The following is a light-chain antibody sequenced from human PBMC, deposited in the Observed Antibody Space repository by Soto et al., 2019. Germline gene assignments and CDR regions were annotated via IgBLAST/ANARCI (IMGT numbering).Light chain of an antibody. CDR1: QSISSW. Sequence: DIQMTQSPFTLSASVGDRVTIPCPASQSISSWLAWYQQKPGKAPKLLIYKASSLESGVPSRFSGSGSGTEFTLTISSLQPDDFATYYCQQYNSYSRTFGQGTKVDIK. CDR2: KAS. V-gene: IGKV1-5*03. J-gene: IGKJ1*01. CDR3: QQYNSYSRT.